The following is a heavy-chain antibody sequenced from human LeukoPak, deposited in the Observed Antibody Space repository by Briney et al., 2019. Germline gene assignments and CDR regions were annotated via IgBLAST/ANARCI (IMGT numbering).Heavy chain of an antibody. CDR2: IYYSGST. Sequence: SETLSLTCTVSGGSISSYYWSWIRQPPGKGLEWIGYIYYSGSTNYNPSLKSRVTISVDTSKNQFSLKLSSVTAADTAVYYCARWGSVAPFDYWGQGTLVTVSS. J-gene: IGHJ4*02. D-gene: IGHD3-16*01. CDR1: GGSISSYY. V-gene: IGHV4-59*08. CDR3: ARWGSVAPFDY.